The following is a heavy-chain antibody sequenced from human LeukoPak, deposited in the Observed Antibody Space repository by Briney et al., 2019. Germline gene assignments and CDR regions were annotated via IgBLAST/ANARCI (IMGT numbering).Heavy chain of an antibody. D-gene: IGHD2-21*02. CDR1: GFDFSSNW. Sequence: GGSLRLSCAASGFDFSSNWMHWVRHAPGQGLVWVSRIKGDGISTNYADSVKGRFTISRDNSKNTLHLQMNSLRAEDTAVYYCAKKTSEYGDASSPEYWGQGTLVSVSA. V-gene: IGHV3-74*01. J-gene: IGHJ4*02. CDR2: IKGDGIST. CDR3: AKKTSEYGDASSPEY.